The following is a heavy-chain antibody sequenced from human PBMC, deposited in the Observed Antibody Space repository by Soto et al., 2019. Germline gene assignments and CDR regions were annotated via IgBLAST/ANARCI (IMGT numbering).Heavy chain of an antibody. D-gene: IGHD2-21*01. CDR1: GGSISPYY. V-gene: IGHV4-4*07. J-gene: IGHJ4*02. Sequence: SETLSLTCTVSGGSISPYYWNWIRQSAGKGLEWIGRIYASGSTNYSPSLKSRVAMSVDTSKNLFSLKLNSVTAADTAIYYCARDRGYCETTACYLDYWGQGILVTVSS. CDR2: IYASGST. CDR3: ARDRGYCETTACYLDY.